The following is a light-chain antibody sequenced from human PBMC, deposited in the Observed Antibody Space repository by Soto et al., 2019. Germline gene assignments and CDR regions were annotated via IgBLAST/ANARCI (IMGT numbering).Light chain of an antibody. CDR1: QSVTSSH. CDR2: DAS. J-gene: IGKJ4*01. V-gene: IGKV3D-20*02. Sequence: EIVLTQTPGTLSLSPGERATLSCRASQSVTSSHLAWYQQKPGQAPRLLIYDASNRATGIPARFSGSGSGTDFTLTISSLEPEDFAVYYCQQRSNWLTFGGGTKVEIK. CDR3: QQRSNWLT.